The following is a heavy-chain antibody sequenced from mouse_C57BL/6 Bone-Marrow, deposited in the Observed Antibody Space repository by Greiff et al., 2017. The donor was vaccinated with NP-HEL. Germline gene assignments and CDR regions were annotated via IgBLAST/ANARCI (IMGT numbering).Heavy chain of an antibody. V-gene: IGHV1-4*01. CDR3: GLGAWGDLQWNY. J-gene: IGHJ2*01. Sequence: QVQLKQSGAELARPGASVKMSCKASGYTFTSYTMHWVKQRPGQGLEWIGYINPSSGYTKYNQKFKDKATLTADKSSSTAYMQLSSLTSEDSAVYDCGLGAWGDLQWNYCGEGTTLTVSS. CDR2: INPSSGYT. D-gene: IGHD2-1*01. CDR1: GYTFTSYT.